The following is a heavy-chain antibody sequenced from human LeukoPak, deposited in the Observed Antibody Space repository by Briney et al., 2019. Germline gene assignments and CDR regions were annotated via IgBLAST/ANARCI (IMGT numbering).Heavy chain of an antibody. V-gene: IGHV3-23*01. CDR3: AKTLGYDFWSGGIYYMDV. D-gene: IGHD3-3*01. Sequence: QPGGSLRLSCAASGFTFSSYAMSGVRQAQGKGLEWVSAISGSGGSTYYADSVKGRFTISRDNSKNTLYLQMNSLRAEDTAVYYCAKTLGYDFWSGGIYYMDVWGKGTTVTVSS. CDR1: GFTFSSYA. J-gene: IGHJ6*03. CDR2: ISGSGGST.